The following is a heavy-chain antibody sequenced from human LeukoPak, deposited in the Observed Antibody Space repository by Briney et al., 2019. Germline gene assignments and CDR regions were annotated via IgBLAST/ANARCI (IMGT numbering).Heavy chain of an antibody. J-gene: IGHJ4*02. CDR1: ASTFTTYA. V-gene: IGHV1-3*03. Sequence: ASVKVSCKASASTFTTYAIHWVRQAPGQGLEWMGWINAGNGNTKYSHEFHDRVTITRDTSASTAYMELSSLRSEDMAVYYCARDDYADRNRFDYWGQGTLVTVSS. CDR3: ARDDYADRNRFDY. CDR2: INAGNGNT. D-gene: IGHD4-17*01.